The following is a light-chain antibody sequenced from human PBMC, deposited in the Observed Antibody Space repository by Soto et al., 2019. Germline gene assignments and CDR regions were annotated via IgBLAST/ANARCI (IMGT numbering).Light chain of an antibody. Sequence: IQLTQSPSSLSASVGDRVTITCRASQDIAIYLAWYQQKPGEAPKLLIYAASTLYGGVPSRFSGSGSGTDFALTITSLQAEDFATYYCQQYSIYWNTFGQGTKLEIK. V-gene: IGKV1-9*01. J-gene: IGKJ2*01. CDR1: QDIAIY. CDR2: AAS. CDR3: QQYSIYWNT.